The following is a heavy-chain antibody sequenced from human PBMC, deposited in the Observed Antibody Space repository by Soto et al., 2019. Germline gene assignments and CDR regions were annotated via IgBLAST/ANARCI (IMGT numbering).Heavy chain of an antibody. D-gene: IGHD2-21*01. CDR1: GLTFINYA. J-gene: IGHJ2*01. Sequence: EVQLLESGGDSVQPGGSVRLSCEGSGLTFINYAMNWVRQAPGKGLEWVSTISGGGDATFFADSVRGRFTFSRDNSKNTVTLQMNSLGVDDTAVYYCARKVVGSTSRPDYWYFDLWGRGTLVTVSS. V-gene: IGHV3-23*01. CDR2: ISGGGDAT. CDR3: ARKVVGSTSRPDYWYFDL.